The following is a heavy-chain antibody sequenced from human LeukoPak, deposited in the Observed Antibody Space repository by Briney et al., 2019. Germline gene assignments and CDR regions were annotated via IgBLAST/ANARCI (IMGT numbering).Heavy chain of an antibody. CDR1: GFTFSSYW. CDR2: INSDGSST. D-gene: IGHD2-15*01. J-gene: IGHJ6*03. Sequence: TGGSLRLSCAASGFTFSSYWMHWVRQAPGKGLVWVSRINSDGSSTSYADSVKGRFTISRDNAKNTLYLQMNSLRAEDTAVYYCVVVEATTTYYMDVWGKGTTVTVSS. CDR3: VVVEATTTYYMDV. V-gene: IGHV3-74*01.